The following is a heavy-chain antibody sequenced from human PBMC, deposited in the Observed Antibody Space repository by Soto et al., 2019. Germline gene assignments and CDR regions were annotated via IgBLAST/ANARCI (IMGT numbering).Heavy chain of an antibody. CDR1: GYNFNTYW. J-gene: IGHJ4*02. CDR2: SYPGDSDT. V-gene: IGHV5-51*01. CDR3: ARMLVAYHYFDY. Sequence: PGESLKISCKCSGYNFNTYWIARVRQMPGKGPEWMGISYPGDSDTKYSPSLQGQITISADKSSTTAYLQWSSLKASDTAMYYCARMLVAYHYFDYWGQGTLVTVSS. D-gene: IGHD5-12*01.